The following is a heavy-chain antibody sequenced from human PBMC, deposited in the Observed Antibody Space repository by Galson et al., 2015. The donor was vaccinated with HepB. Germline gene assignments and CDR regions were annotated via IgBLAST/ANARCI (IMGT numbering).Heavy chain of an antibody. D-gene: IGHD5-12*01. CDR2: IYSDGSVT. CDR1: GFTFSSYW. CDR3: TRAREIERGYDVDYYFDY. Sequence: SLRLSCAASGFTFSSYWMHWVRQAPGKGLVWVSRIYSDGSVTTYADSVKGRFTISRDNAKNTLYLQMNSLRAEDTAIYYCTRAREIERGYDVDYYFDYWGQGTLVTVSS. V-gene: IGHV3-74*01. J-gene: IGHJ4*02.